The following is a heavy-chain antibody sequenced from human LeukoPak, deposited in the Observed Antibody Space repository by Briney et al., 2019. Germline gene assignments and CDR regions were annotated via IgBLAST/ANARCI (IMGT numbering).Heavy chain of an antibody. CDR2: IKSKRNGETT. CDR3: VTERAGAIED. J-gene: IGHJ4*02. D-gene: IGHD6-13*01. CDR1: GLILSNEW. V-gene: IGHV3-15*01. Sequence: GGSLRLSCAASGLILSNEWMNWVRQTPGKGLEWIGLIKSKRNGETTHYAAPVKGRFTIPRDDSKNTLFLQMNILQTEDTAMYYCVTERAGAIEDWGQGTLVTVSS.